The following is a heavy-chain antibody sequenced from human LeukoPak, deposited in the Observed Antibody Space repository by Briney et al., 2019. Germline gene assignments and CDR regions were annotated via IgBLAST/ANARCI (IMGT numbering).Heavy chain of an antibody. V-gene: IGHV3-23*01. D-gene: IGHD7-27*01. CDR3: AKDGGLWVSAHWGDF. J-gene: IGHJ4*02. CDR2: ITTSDGNT. CDR1: GFTFSSYT. Sequence: GGSLRLSCAASGFTFSSYTMSWVRQAPGKGLEWVSTITTSDGNTYYADSVKGRFTVSRDNSKNTLFLQMNSLRAEDTAVYYCAKDGGLWVSAHWGDFWGRGTLVTVSS.